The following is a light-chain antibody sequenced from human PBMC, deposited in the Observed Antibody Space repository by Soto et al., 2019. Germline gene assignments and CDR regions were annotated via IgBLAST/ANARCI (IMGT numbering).Light chain of an antibody. J-gene: IGKJ1*01. CDR2: DAS. V-gene: IGKV3-20*01. CDR3: QQYGSSPT. Sequence: EIVLTQSPGTLSLSPGERATLSCRANQSVRSSYLAWYQQKPGQTPRLLIYDASNRATGIPDRFSGSGSGTDFTLAISRLEPEDFAVYYCQQYGSSPTFGQGTKVEIK. CDR1: QSVRSSY.